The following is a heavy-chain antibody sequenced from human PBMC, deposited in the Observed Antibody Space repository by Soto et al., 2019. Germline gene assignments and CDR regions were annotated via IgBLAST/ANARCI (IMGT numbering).Heavy chain of an antibody. Sequence: GGSLRLSCAASGFTFSSYAMSWVRQAPGKGLEWVSAISGSGGSTYYADSVKGRFTISRDNSKNTRYLQMNSLRAEDTAVYYCANTVELHLIGHYDYWGQGTLVTVSS. CDR3: ANTVELHLIGHYDY. D-gene: IGHD1-26*01. J-gene: IGHJ4*02. CDR1: GFTFSSYA. CDR2: ISGSGGST. V-gene: IGHV3-23*01.